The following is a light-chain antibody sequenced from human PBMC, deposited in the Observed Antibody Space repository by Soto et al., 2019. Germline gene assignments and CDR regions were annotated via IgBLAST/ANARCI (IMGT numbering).Light chain of an antibody. V-gene: IGLV2-8*01. CDR2: EVS. CDR1: SSDVGGYNS. CDR3: GSYADCNNSLYV. Sequence: QSLLTQPPSASGSPGQSVTISCTGTSSDVGGYNSVSWYQQHPGKAPKLIIYEVSKRPSGVPDRFSGSESGNTASLTVSGLQADDDSYYYCGSYADCNNSLYVFVAGTVVTV. J-gene: IGLJ1*01.